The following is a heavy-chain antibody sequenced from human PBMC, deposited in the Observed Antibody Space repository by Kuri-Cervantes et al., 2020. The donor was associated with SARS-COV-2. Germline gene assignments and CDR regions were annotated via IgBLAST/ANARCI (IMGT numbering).Heavy chain of an antibody. Sequence: GGSLRLSCAASGFTFSSYWMSWVRQAPGKGLEWVANIKQDGSEKYYVDSVKGRFTISRDNSKNTLYLQMNSLRAEYTAVYYCAKDLGRPNWFDPWGQGTLVTVSS. CDR1: GFTFSSYW. V-gene: IGHV3-7*05. J-gene: IGHJ5*02. CDR2: IKQDGSEK. CDR3: AKDLGRPNWFDP.